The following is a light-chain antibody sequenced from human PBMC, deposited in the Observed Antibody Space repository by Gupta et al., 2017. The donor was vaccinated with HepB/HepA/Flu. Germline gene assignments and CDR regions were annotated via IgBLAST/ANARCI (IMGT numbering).Light chain of an antibody. V-gene: IGLV1-40*01. CDR1: SSNIGAGYD. Sequence: QPVLTQPPSPSGAPGLRVTLTCTGSSSNIGAGYDVHWYQQPPGTAPKLLIYGNSNRPSGVPDRFSGSKSGTSAALAITGLQAEDEADYYCQSYDSGLSVVVFGGGTKLTVL. CDR2: GNS. J-gene: IGLJ2*01. CDR3: QSYDSGLSVVV.